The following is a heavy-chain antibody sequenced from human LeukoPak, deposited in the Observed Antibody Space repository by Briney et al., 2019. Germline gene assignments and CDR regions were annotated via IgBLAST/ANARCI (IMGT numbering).Heavy chain of an antibody. CDR3: ARQAYYDSSGPIPLDH. CDR1: GGSISSYY. J-gene: IGHJ4*02. D-gene: IGHD3-22*01. V-gene: IGHV4-59*08. CDR2: IYYSGST. Sequence: SETLSLTCTVSGGSISSYYWSWLRQPPGKGLEWIGYIYYSGSTNYNPSLKSRVTISVDTSKNQFSLKLSSETAADTAVYYCARQAYYDSSGPIPLDHWGQGTLVTVSS.